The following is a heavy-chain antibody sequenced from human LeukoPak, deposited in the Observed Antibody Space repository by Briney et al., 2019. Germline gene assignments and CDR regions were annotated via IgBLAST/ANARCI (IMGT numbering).Heavy chain of an antibody. J-gene: IGHJ4*02. CDR1: GGSISSYY. CDR2: IYSTGST. D-gene: IGHD6-13*01. Sequence: PSETLSLTCTVSGGSISSYYWSWIRQPAGKGLEWIGRIYSTGSTNYNPPLKSRVTMSVDTSKNQFSLRLRSVTAADTAVYYCARQIASAGRAGFDFWGQGALVTVSS. V-gene: IGHV4-4*07. CDR3: ARQIASAGRAGFDF.